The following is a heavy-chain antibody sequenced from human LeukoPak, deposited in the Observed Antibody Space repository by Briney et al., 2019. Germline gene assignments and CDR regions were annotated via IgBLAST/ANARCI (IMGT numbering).Heavy chain of an antibody. CDR1: GGSFSGYY. V-gene: IGHV4-34*01. CDR2: INHSGST. D-gene: IGHD3-22*01. J-gene: IGHJ4*02. CDR3: ARELYYYDSSGYYY. Sequence: SETLSHTCAVYGGSFSGYYWSWIRQPPGKGLEWIGEINHSGSTNYNPSLKSRVTISVDTSKNQFSLKLSSVTAADTAVYYCARELYYYDSSGYYYWGQGALVTVSS.